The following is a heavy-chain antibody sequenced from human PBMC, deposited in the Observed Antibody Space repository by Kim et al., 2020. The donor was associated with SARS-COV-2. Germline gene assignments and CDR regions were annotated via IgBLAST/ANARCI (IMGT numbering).Heavy chain of an antibody. CDR3: ARGKRSGWYSGLDY. D-gene: IGHD6-19*01. Sequence: AQKLQGRVTMTTDTSTSTAYMELRSLRSDDTAVYYCARGKRSGWYSGLDYWGQGTLVTVSS. V-gene: IGHV1-18*01. J-gene: IGHJ4*02.